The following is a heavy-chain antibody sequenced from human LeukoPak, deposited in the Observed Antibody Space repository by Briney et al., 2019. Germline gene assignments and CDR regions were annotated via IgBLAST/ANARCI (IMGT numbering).Heavy chain of an antibody. D-gene: IGHD3-10*01. CDR1: GFTFSTYG. V-gene: IGHV3-30*18. Sequence: PGRSLRLSCAASGFTFSTYGMHWVRLAPGKGLEWVAVVSFDGNNRYYGDSVKGRFTISRDNSKNTLYLQMNILRAEGTAVYSCAKEYYYGSGSYRDKFYHYGMDVWGQGTTVTVSS. J-gene: IGHJ6*02. CDR2: VSFDGNNR. CDR3: AKEYYYGSGSYRDKFYHYGMDV.